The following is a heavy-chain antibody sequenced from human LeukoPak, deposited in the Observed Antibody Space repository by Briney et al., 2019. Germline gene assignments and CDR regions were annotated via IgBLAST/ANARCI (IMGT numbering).Heavy chain of an antibody. CDR3: ARVEMATIVAPDY. J-gene: IGHJ4*02. CDR1: GFTVSSNY. V-gene: IGHV3-66*01. D-gene: IGHD2-21*01. Sequence: GGSLRLSCAASGFTVSSNYMSWVRQAPGKGLEWVSVIYSGGSTYYADSVKGRFTISRDNSKNTLYLQMNSLRAEDTAVYYCARVEMATIVAPDYWGQGTLVTVSS. CDR2: IYSGGST.